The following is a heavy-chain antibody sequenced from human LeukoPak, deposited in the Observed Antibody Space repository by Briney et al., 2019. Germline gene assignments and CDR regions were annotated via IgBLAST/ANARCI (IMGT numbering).Heavy chain of an antibody. CDR1: GFTFSGYW. D-gene: IGHD1-26*01. CDR2: INQDGGET. CDR3: ARRRGSYKFDY. J-gene: IGHJ4*02. Sequence: GGSLRLSCAASGFTFSGYWMGWVRQAPGKGLEWVVNINQDGGETSYVDSVKGRFTISRDNVKNSLYLQMNSLRAEDTAMYYCARRRGSYKFDYWGQGALVTVSS. V-gene: IGHV3-7*01.